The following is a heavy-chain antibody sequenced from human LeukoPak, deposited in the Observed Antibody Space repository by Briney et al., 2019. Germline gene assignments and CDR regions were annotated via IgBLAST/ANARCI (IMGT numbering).Heavy chain of an antibody. CDR1: GGSFSGYY. CDR3: ARAKGAAGFRYFDY. V-gene: IGHV4-34*01. J-gene: IGHJ4*02. Sequence: SETLSLTCAVYGGSFSGYYWSWIRQPPGKGLEWIGEINHSGSTNYNPSLKSRVTISVDTSKNQFSLKLSSVTAADTAVYYCARAKGAAGFRYFDYWGQGTLVTVSP. D-gene: IGHD6-13*01. CDR2: INHSGST.